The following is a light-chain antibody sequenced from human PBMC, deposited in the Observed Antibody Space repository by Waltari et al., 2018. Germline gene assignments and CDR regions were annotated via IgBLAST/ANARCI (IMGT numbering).Light chain of an antibody. CDR3: LLYYGGPWV. CDR2: STS. V-gene: IGLV7-43*01. J-gene: IGLJ3*02. Sequence: QTVVTQEPSLTVSPGGTVTLTCASSTGAVTSDYYPNWFQQKPGQAPRELIHSTSVRYSWTPTRCSGSLLGDKAALTLSGVQPEDEADYYCLLYYGGPWVFGGGTKVTVL. CDR1: TGAVTSDYY.